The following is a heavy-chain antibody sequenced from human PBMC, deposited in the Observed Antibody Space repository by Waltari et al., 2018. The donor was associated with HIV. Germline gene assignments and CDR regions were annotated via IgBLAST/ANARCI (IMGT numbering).Heavy chain of an antibody. V-gene: IGHV3-30*18. CDR2: ISSDGSNQ. Sequence: QVQLVASGGGVVQHGRSMRLSCAASGFTFGEYAMHWVRQAPGKGLEWVTVISSDGSNQYYADSVKGRFTISRDNSKNTLSLQVNSLKTEDTAVYYCAKDAYGGHPKNWFDSWGQGTLVTVSS. D-gene: IGHD3-10*01. CDR3: AKDAYGGHPKNWFDS. J-gene: IGHJ5*01. CDR1: GFTFGEYA.